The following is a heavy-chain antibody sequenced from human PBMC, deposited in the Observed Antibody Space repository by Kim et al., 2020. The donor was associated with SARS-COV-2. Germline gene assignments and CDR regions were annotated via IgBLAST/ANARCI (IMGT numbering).Heavy chain of an antibody. V-gene: IGHV4-39*07. CDR2: IYYSGST. CDR1: GGSISSSSYY. CDR3: ARVKGYCTNGVCLHYFDC. D-gene: IGHD2-8*01. J-gene: IGHJ4*02. Sequence: SETLSLTCTVSGGSISSSSYYWGWIRQPPGKGLEWIGSIYYSGSTYYNPSLKSRVTISVDTSKNQFSLKLSSVTAADTAVYYCARVKGYCTNGVCLHYFDCWGQGTLVTVSS.